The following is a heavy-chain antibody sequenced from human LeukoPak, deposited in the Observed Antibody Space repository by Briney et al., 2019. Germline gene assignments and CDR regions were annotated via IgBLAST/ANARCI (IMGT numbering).Heavy chain of an antibody. D-gene: IGHD2-21*02. J-gene: IGHJ6*02. Sequence: ASVKVSCKASGYTFTGYYMHWVRQAPGQGLEWMGWINPNSGGTNYAQKFQGRVTMARDTSISTAYMELSGLRSDDTAVYYCARGGDAENYYYYYYGMDVWGQGTTVTVSS. V-gene: IGHV1-2*02. CDR3: ARGGDAENYYYYYYGMDV. CDR1: GYTFTGYY. CDR2: INPNSGGT.